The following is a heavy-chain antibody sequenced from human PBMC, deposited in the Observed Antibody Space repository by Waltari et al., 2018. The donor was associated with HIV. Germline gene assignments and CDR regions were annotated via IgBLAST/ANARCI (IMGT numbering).Heavy chain of an antibody. CDR3: VGGAPFAY. D-gene: IGHD4-17*01. Sequence: EVQLVESGGGLIQPGGSLRLSCAASGFSFSSSWMHWVRQTPGKGPVWVARINSDASDAQYADPEKGRFTISRDNAKNMLYLQMNSLRAEDTAIYYCVGGAPFAYWGQGTLVTVSS. CDR1: GFSFSSSW. V-gene: IGHV3-74*01. CDR2: INSDASDA. J-gene: IGHJ4*02.